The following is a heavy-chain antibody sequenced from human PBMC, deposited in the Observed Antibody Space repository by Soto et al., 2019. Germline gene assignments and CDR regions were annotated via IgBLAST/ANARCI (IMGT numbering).Heavy chain of an antibody. CDR1: GFTFSSYG. D-gene: IGHD3-10*01. Sequence: GGSLRLSCAASGFTFSSYGMSWVRQAPGKGLEWVSAISGSGGSKYYADSVKGRFTISRDNSKNTLYLQMNSLRAEDTAVYYCAKPHHYYCSGCYCWYYFDYWGQGPLVTV. CDR2: ISGSGGSK. V-gene: IGHV3-23*01. J-gene: IGHJ4*02. CDR3: AKPHHYYCSGCYCWYYFDY.